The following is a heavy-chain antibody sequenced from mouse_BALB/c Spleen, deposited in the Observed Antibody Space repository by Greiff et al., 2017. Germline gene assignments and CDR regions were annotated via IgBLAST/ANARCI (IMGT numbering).Heavy chain of an antibody. D-gene: IGHD2-14*01. CDR3: TRSAYRYERRAGTGWYFDV. CDR2: INPSNGGT. Sequence: QVQLQQSGAELVKPGASVKLSCKASGYTFTSYYMYWVKQRPGQGLEWIGEINPSNGGTNFNEKFKSKATLTVDKSSSTAYMQLSSLTSEDSAVYYCTRSAYRYERRAGTGWYFDVWGAGTTVTVSS. CDR1: GYTFTSYY. J-gene: IGHJ1*01. V-gene: IGHV1S81*02.